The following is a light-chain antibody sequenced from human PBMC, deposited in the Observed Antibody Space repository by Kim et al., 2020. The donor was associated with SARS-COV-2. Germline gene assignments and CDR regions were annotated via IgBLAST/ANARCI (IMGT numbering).Light chain of an antibody. J-gene: IGLJ2*01. CDR3: QAWDSSTVV. CDR1: RLGDKY. V-gene: IGLV3-1*01. Sequence: SVGPGQTASITCSGDRLGDKYACWYQQKPGQSPVLVIYQDSKRPSGIPERFSGSNSGNTATLTISGTQAMDEADYYCQAWDSSTVVFGGGTQLTVL. CDR2: QDS.